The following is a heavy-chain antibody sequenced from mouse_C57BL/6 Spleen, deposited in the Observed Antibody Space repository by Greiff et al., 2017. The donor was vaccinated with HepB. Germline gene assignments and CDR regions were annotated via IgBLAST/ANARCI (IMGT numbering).Heavy chain of an antibody. Sequence: VQLQQSGAELVKPGASVKMSCKASGYTFTSYWITWVKQRPGQGLEWIGDIYPGSGSTNYNEKFKSKATLTVDTSSSTAYMQLSSLTSEDSAVYYCARWRGAYYGSSPSFDYWGQGTTLTVSS. CDR3: ARWRGAYYGSSPSFDY. CDR2: IYPGSGST. D-gene: IGHD1-1*01. V-gene: IGHV1-55*01. J-gene: IGHJ2*01. CDR1: GYTFTSYW.